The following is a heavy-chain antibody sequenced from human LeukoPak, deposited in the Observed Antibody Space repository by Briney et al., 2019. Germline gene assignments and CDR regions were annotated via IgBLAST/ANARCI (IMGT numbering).Heavy chain of an antibody. V-gene: IGHV3-15*07. Sequence: GGSQRLFCGASGFTFRNAWMNWVREAPGEGGECVGRFKSKTDGGTTDYAAPVKGRFTISRDDSRNTLYLQMNSLKTEDTAVYYCTTGNQYDFWSGYPPFDYWGQGTLVTVSS. CDR2: FKSKTDGGTT. CDR3: TTGNQYDFWSGYPPFDY. D-gene: IGHD3-3*01. CDR1: GFTFRNAW. J-gene: IGHJ4*02.